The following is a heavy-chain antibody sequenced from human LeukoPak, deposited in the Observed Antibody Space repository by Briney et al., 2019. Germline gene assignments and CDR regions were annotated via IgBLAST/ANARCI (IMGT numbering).Heavy chain of an antibody. Sequence: GGSLRLSCAASGFTISSYSMNWVRQAPGKGLEWVSSISSSSSYIYYADSVKGRFTISRDNAKNSLYLQMNSLRAEDTAVYYCARDGVVTKGDYWGQGTLVTVSS. CDR2: ISSSSSYI. CDR3: ARDGVVTKGDY. V-gene: IGHV3-21*01. J-gene: IGHJ4*02. D-gene: IGHD4-23*01. CDR1: GFTISSYS.